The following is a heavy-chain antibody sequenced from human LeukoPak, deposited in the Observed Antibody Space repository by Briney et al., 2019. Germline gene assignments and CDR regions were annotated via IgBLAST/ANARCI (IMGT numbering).Heavy chain of an antibody. J-gene: IGHJ4*02. Sequence: GGFLRLSCAASGFTFSSYAMSWVRQAPGKGLEWVSGISGSGGSTYYADSVKGRFTISRDNSKNTLYLQMNGLRAEDTAVYYCAKPLGNINTVAVAFDYWGQGTLVTVSS. D-gene: IGHD6-19*01. CDR1: GFTFSSYA. CDR3: AKPLGNINTVAVAFDY. V-gene: IGHV3-23*01. CDR2: ISGSGGST.